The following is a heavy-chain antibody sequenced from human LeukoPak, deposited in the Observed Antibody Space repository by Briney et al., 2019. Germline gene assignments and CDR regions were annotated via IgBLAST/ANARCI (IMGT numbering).Heavy chain of an antibody. J-gene: IGHJ4*02. V-gene: IGHV3-30*18. CDR3: AKDGSGITMTDSVHFDY. Sequence: PGRSLGLSCAASGFTFSSYGMHWVRQAPGKGLEWVAVISYDGSNKYYADSVKGRFTISRDNSKNTLYLQMNSLRAEDTAVYYCAKDGSGITMTDSVHFDYWGQGTLVTVSS. CDR1: GFTFSSYG. D-gene: IGHD3-22*01. CDR2: ISYDGSNK.